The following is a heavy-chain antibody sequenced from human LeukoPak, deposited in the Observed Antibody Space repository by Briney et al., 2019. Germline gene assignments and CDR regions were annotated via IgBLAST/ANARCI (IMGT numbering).Heavy chain of an antibody. CDR2: ISGDGAVT. V-gene: IGHV3-23*01. Sequence: GGSLRLSCAASGFTFTNYAMVWVRQAPGKGLEWVSAISGDGAVTFHSDSVKGRFTMFRDNSKNTLHLQMNSLRVEDTAVYFCARISPSSNTDYWGQGTLVTVSS. J-gene: IGHJ4*02. CDR1: GFTFTNYA. D-gene: IGHD4-11*01. CDR3: ARISPSSNTDY.